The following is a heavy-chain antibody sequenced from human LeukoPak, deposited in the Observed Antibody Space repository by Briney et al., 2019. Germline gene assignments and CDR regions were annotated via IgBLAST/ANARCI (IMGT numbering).Heavy chain of an antibody. CDR2: ISSSSSYI. CDR3: ARGHIVVVTAIPYFDY. CDR1: GFTLSSYS. Sequence: GTLRLSCAASGFTLSSYSMNWVRQAPGKGLEWVSSISSSSSYIYYADSVKGRFTISRDNAKNSLYLQMNSLRAEDTAVYYCARGHIVVVTAIPYFDYWGQGTLVTVSS. D-gene: IGHD2-21*02. V-gene: IGHV3-21*01. J-gene: IGHJ4*02.